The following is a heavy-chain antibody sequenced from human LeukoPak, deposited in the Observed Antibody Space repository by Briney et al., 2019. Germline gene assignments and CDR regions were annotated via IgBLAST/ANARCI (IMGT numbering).Heavy chain of an antibody. CDR2: IYYSGST. CDR3: ARRIAAADYNWFDP. J-gene: IGHJ5*02. Sequence: SETLSLTCTVSGGSISSYYWGWIRQPPGKGLEWIGYIYYSGSTNYNPSLKSRVTISVDTSKNQFSMKLSSVTAADTAVYYRARRIAAADYNWFDPWGQGTLVTVSS. CDR1: GGSISSYY. V-gene: IGHV4-59*08. D-gene: IGHD6-13*01.